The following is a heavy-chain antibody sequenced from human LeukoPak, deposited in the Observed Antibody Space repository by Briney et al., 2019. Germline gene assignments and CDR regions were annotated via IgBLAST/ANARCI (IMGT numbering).Heavy chain of an antibody. CDR2: ISSRGRNK. CDR3: AITMGS. J-gene: IGHJ4*02. CDR1: GFTFSDYY. D-gene: IGHD3-10*01. V-gene: IGHV3-11*04. Sequence: GSLRLSCAASGFTFSDYYMSWVGQAPGKGLEGVSYISSRGRNKYYADSVKGGFTISRDNAKNSLYLQMNSLRAEDTALYYCAITMGSWGQGTLVTVSS.